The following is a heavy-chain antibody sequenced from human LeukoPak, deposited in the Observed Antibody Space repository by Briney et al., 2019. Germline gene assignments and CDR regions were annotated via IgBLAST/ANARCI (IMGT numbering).Heavy chain of an antibody. CDR3: ARDRSCYYDSSGYLDY. Sequence: ASVKVSCKASGYTFTSYGISWVRQAPGQGLEWMGWISAYNGNTNYAQKLQGRVTMTTDTSTSTAYMELRSLRSDDTAVYYCARDRSCYYDSSGYLDYWGQGTLVTVSS. V-gene: IGHV1-18*01. D-gene: IGHD3-22*01. CDR2: ISAYNGNT. J-gene: IGHJ4*02. CDR1: GYTFTSYG.